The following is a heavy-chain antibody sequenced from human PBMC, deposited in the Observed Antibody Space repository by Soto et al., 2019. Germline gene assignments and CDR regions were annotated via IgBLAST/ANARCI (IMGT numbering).Heavy chain of an antibody. CDR3: ARSVFP. V-gene: IGHV4-31*03. Sequence: QVQLQESGPGLVKPSQTLSLTCTVSGGSINSGGYYWNWIRQHPGKGLEWIGYIYYSGSTYYNPSLNSRVTTPGDTSKKQFSLQLSSVTAADTAVYYCARSVFPWGQGTLVTVSS. CDR1: GGSINSGGYY. CDR2: IYYSGST. J-gene: IGHJ5*02.